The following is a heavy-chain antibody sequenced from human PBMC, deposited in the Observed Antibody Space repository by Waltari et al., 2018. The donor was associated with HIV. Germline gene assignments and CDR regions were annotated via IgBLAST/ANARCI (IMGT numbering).Heavy chain of an antibody. D-gene: IGHD6-25*01. CDR1: ASPFVNHD. CDR3: TRGLALRSAAPGADV. Sequence: HSPPDVSRPAAPVTVSCRVSASPFVNHDITWLRHAARKGLEWMGCINPKTRDTHCLKKDWGRRTLTRNISTATAYLDLANLTRDDTATDYWTRGLALRSAAPGADVWGQGTTVIVFS. J-gene: IGHJ6*02. CDR2: INPKTRDT. V-gene: IGHV1-8*01.